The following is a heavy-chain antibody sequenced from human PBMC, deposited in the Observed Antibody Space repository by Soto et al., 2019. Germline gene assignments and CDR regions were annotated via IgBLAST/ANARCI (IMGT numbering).Heavy chain of an antibody. D-gene: IGHD1-26*01. V-gene: IGHV3-15*01. J-gene: IGHJ6*02. CDR3: TREDYYYYGMDV. CDR2: IKSKTDGGTT. CDR1: GFTFSNAW. Sequence: GGSLRLSCAASGFTFSNAWMSWVRQAPGKGLEWVGRIKSKTDGGTTDYAAPVKGRFTISRDDSKNTLYLQMNSLKTEDTAVYYCTREDYYYYGMDVWGQGTTVTVSS.